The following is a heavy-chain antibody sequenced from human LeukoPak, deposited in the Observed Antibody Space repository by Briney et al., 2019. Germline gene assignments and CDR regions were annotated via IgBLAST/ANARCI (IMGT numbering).Heavy chain of an antibody. Sequence: PGGSLTLSCGASGCSMSVYWMNWVRQAPGQGLERVGNIKQDGSERNYVDSVKGRFTISRDNAKKSLYLQMNSLRAEDTAVYYCARDWGAYYQFFDYWGQGTLATVSS. CDR2: IKQDGSER. CDR1: GCSMSVYW. J-gene: IGHJ4*02. V-gene: IGHV3-7*01. D-gene: IGHD3-22*01. CDR3: ARDWGAYYQFFDY.